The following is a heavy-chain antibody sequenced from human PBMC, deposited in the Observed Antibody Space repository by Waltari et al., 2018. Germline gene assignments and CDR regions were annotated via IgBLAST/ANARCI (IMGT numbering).Heavy chain of an antibody. CDR2: IYPGESET. Sequence: EVQLVQSGAEVKKPGESLQISCKGSGAGSGRYWIGWVREMRGEGLEWMGIIYPGESETKYSPAFQGQVTVSADKSINTAYLQWNSLKDSDSAMYYCARQDVAVVVDVLDAFNIWGQGTKVTVSS. J-gene: IGHJ3*02. CDR1: GAGSGRYW. D-gene: IGHD2-15*01. CDR3: ARQDVAVVVDVLDAFNI. V-gene: IGHV5-51*01.